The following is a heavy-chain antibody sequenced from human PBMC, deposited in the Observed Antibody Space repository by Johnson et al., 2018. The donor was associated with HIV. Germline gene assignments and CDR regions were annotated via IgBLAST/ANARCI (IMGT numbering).Heavy chain of an antibody. CDR2: IRYDGSNK. V-gene: IGHV3-30*02. J-gene: IGHJ3*02. CDR1: GFTFSSYG. D-gene: IGHD5-24*01. CDR3: ARDGPWLQSQRDAFDI. Sequence: QVQLVESGGGVVQPGGSLRLSCAASGFTFSSYGMHWVRQAPGKGLEWVAFIRYDGSNKYYADSVKGRFTISRDNSKNTLYLQMNSLRAEDTAVYYCARDGPWLQSQRDAFDIWGQGTMVTVSS.